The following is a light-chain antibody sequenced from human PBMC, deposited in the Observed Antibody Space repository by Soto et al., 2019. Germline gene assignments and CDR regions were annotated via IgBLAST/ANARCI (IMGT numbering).Light chain of an antibody. CDR2: AAS. Sequence: DIQMTQSPSSLTASVGDRVTITCRASQSIDTYLNWYQQKPGKAPRLLIYAASSLESGVPSRFSGSGSGTEFTLTISSLQPDDFATYYCQQHRTFGQGTKVDIK. J-gene: IGKJ1*01. CDR1: QSIDTY. CDR3: QQHRT. V-gene: IGKV1-39*01.